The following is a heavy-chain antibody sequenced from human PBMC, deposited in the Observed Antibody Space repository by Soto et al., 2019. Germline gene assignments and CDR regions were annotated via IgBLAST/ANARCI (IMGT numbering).Heavy chain of an antibody. J-gene: IGHJ3*02. Sequence: ASVKVSCKASGYTFTSYGISWVRQAPGQGLEWMGWISAYNGNTNYAQKLQGRVTMTTDTSTSTAYMELRSLRSDDTAMYYCARGLVDTAMVPAFDIWGQGTMVTVSS. CDR1: GYTFTSYG. CDR3: ARGLVDTAMVPAFDI. CDR2: ISAYNGNT. D-gene: IGHD5-18*01. V-gene: IGHV1-18*01.